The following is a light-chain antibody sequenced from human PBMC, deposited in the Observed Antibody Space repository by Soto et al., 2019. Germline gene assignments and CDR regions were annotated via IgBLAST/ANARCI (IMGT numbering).Light chain of an antibody. CDR3: QQRSNCPPIT. Sequence: EVVLPQSPGTLPLYQGDRATLSCRARPTVRSNYLAWYPPKPGTATSLLIYAASTRATGIPDRVRGSGCGTDFTPTISIIEPEDFEVYYCQQRSNCPPITFGQGTRLENK. V-gene: IGKV3D-20*02. CDR2: AAS. J-gene: IGKJ5*01. CDR1: PTVRSNY.